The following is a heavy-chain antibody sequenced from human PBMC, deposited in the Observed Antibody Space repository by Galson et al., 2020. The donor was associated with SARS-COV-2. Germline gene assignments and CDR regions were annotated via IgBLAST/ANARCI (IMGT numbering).Heavy chain of an antibody. V-gene: IGHV1-2*02. D-gene: IGHD3-10*01. CDR1: GYTFTGYY. CDR3: ARDSVGEHRGMDV. Sequence: ASVKVSCKASGYTFTGYYMHWVRQAPGQGLEWMGWINPNSGGTNYVQKFQGRVTMTRDTSISTAYMELSRLRSDDTAVYYCARDSVGEHRGMDVWGQGTTVTVSS. J-gene: IGHJ6*02. CDR2: INPNSGGT.